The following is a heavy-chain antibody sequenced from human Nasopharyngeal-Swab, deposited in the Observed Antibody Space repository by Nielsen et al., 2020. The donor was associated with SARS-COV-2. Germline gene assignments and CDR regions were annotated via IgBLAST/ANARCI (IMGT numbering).Heavy chain of an antibody. CDR2: IYPGDSDT. CDR1: GYSFTSYW. Sequence: GESLKISCKGSGYSFTSYWIGWVRQMPGKGLEWMGIIYPGDSDTRYSPSFQGQVTISADKSISTAYLQWGSLKASDTAMYYCARQGGPDIVVVPAAGGDYWGQGTLVTVSS. V-gene: IGHV5-51*01. CDR3: ARQGGPDIVVVPAAGGDY. D-gene: IGHD2-2*01. J-gene: IGHJ4*02.